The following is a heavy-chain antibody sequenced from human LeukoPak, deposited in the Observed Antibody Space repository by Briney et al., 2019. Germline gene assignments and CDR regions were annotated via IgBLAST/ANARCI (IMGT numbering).Heavy chain of an antibody. CDR1: GFTFSDYS. V-gene: IGHV3-48*01. Sequence: GGSLRLSCAASGFTFSDYSFNWVRQAPGKGLEWVSYISSSGSPIYYADSLKGRFTISRDNAKNSLYLQMNSLRAEDTAVYYCARGSTYYDSSGQVPFDYWGQGTLVTVSS. J-gene: IGHJ4*02. CDR2: ISSSGSPI. D-gene: IGHD3-22*01. CDR3: ARGSTYYDSSGQVPFDY.